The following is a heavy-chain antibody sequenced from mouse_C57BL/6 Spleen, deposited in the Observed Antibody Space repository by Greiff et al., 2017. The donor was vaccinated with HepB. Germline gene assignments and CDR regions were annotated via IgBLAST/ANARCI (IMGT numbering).Heavy chain of an antibody. Sequence: QVQLQQPGAELVMPGASVKLSCKASGYTFTSYWMHWVKQRPGQGLEWIGEIDPSDSYTNYNQKFKGKSTLTVDKSSSTAYMQLSSLTSEDSAVYYCASHGTTVVEGFAYWGQGTLVTVSA. D-gene: IGHD1-1*01. V-gene: IGHV1-69*01. CDR3: ASHGTTVVEGFAY. CDR2: IDPSDSYT. J-gene: IGHJ3*01. CDR1: GYTFTSYW.